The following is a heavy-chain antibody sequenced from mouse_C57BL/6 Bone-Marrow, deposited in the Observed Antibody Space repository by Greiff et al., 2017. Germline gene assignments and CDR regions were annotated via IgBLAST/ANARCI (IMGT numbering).Heavy chain of an antibody. CDR2: IHPNSGST. V-gene: IGHV1-64*01. CDR1: GYTFTSYW. Sequence: VQLQESGAELVKPGASVKLSCKASGYTFTSYWMHWVKQRPGQGLEWIGMIHPNSGSTNYNEKFKSKATLTVDKSSSTADMQLSSLTSEDSAVYYCARPLYYYGSSGFAYWGQGTLVTVSA. J-gene: IGHJ3*01. CDR3: ARPLYYYGSSGFAY. D-gene: IGHD1-1*01.